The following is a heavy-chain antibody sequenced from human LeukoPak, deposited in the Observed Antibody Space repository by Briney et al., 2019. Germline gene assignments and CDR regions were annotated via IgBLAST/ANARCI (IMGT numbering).Heavy chain of an antibody. J-gene: IGHJ4*02. V-gene: IGHV3-23*01. D-gene: IGHD3-22*01. CDR3: AKGLGDYYSRLDC. Sequence: KPAGSLRLSCAASGFTFSSYAMSWVHQAPGKGQEWVSGISGSGNTYYADSVKGRYTISRDNSKNTLYLQMNSLRAEDTALHYCAKGLGDYYSRLDCWGQGTLVTVSS. CDR2: ISGSGNT. CDR1: GFTFSSYA.